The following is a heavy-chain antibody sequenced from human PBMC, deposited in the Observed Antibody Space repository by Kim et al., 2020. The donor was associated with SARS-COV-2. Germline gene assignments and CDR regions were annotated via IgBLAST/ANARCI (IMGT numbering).Heavy chain of an antibody. J-gene: IGHJ4*02. CDR3: ARDYGQQWLGGTY. D-gene: IGHD6-19*01. V-gene: IGHV1-46*01. Sequence: YARKLQGRVTMTRDTSTSTVYMELSSLRSEDTAVYYCARDYGQQWLGGTYWGQGTLVTVSS.